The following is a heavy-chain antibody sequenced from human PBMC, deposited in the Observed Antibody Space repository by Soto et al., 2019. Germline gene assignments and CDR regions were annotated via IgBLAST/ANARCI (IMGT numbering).Heavy chain of an antibody. CDR3: ARDQRFLEWLSLGHYYYGMDV. V-gene: IGHV1-2*04. J-gene: IGHJ6*02. CDR1: GYTFTGYY. D-gene: IGHD3-3*01. Sequence: ASVKVSCKASGYTFTGYYMHWVRQAPGQGLEWMGWINPNSGGTNYAQKFQGWVTMTRDTSISTAYMELSRLRSDDTAVYYCARDQRFLEWLSLGHYYYGMDVWGQGTTVTVSS. CDR2: INPNSGGT.